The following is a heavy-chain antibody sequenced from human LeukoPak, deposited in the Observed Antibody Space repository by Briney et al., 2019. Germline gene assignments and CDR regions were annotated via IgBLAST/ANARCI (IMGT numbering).Heavy chain of an antibody. CDR2: ISESGDVT. J-gene: IGHJ4*02. D-gene: IGHD3-22*01. V-gene: IGHV3-23*01. CDR3: ARAVSSGYDPLDY. CDR1: GFTFSNYP. Sequence: GGSLRLSCVVSGFTFSNYPMSWVRQAPGKGLEWVSVISESGDVTHYADSMKGRFTISRDNTKNTLSLHMNSLRAEDTAVYYCARAVSSGYDPLDYWGQGTLVTVSS.